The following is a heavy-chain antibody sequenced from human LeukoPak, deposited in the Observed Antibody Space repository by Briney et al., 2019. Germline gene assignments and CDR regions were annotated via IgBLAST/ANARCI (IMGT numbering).Heavy chain of an antibody. D-gene: IGHD2-2*02. CDR3: ARVRYCISTSCYTFDY. CDR2: IIPILGIA. Sequence: SVKVSCKASGGTFSSYTISWVRQAPGQGLEWMGRIIPILGIANYAQKFQGRVTITADKSTSTAYMELSSLRSEDTAVYYCARVRYCISTSCYTFDYWGQGTLVTVSS. J-gene: IGHJ4*02. V-gene: IGHV1-69*02. CDR1: GGTFSSYT.